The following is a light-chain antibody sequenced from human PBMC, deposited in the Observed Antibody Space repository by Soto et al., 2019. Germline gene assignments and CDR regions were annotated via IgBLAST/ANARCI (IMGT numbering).Light chain of an antibody. V-gene: IGKV1-39*01. CDR2: GAS. J-gene: IGKJ5*01. CDR3: QQSYGTPT. CDR1: QSITTY. Sequence: DIQMTQSPSSLSASVGDRVTITCRASQSITTYLNWYQQTSGKAPKLLIYGASSLQSGVPSRFSGSGSGTDFTLTISSLQPEDFATYYCQQSYGTPTFGQGTRLEIK.